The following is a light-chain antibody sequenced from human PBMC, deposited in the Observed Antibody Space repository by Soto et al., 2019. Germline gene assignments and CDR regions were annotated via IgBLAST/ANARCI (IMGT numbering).Light chain of an antibody. Sequence: QSVLTQPPSASGTPGQSVTISCSGSSSNIGNNGVYLYQKLPGTAPKLLIYRNNQRPSGVPDRFSGSKSGTSVSLAISGLRSEDEDDYYCATWDDGLSVVFGGGNKLTFL. CDR1: SSNIGNNG. CDR2: RNN. V-gene: IGLV1-47*01. J-gene: IGLJ2*01. CDR3: ATWDDGLSVV.